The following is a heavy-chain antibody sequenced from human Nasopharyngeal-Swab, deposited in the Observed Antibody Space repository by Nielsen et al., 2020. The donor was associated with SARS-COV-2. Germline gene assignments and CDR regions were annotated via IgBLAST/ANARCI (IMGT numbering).Heavy chain of an antibody. CDR1: GFTFSSYN. Sequence: GGSLRLSCAASGFTFSSYNMNWVRQAPGKGLEWVSAISGSGGSTYYADSVKGRFTISRDNSKNTLYLQMNSLRAEDTAIYYCAKAVTLWFGELLGGALNAPFDYWGQGTLVTVSS. V-gene: IGHV3-23*01. CDR3: AKAVTLWFGELLGGALNAPFDY. J-gene: IGHJ4*02. D-gene: IGHD3-10*01. CDR2: ISGSGGST.